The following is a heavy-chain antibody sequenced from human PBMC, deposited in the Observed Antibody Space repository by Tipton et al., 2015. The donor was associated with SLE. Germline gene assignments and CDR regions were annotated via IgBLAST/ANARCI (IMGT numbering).Heavy chain of an antibody. CDR3: ARGDYDYIWGSYRYEAFDI. D-gene: IGHD3-16*02. J-gene: IGHJ3*02. CDR2: IYTSGST. Sequence: TLSLTCTVSGGSISSYYWSWIRQPPGKGLEWIGYIYTSGSTNYNPSLKSRVTMSVDTPKNQFSLKLSSVTAADTAVYYCARGDYDYIWGSYRYEAFDIWGQGTMVTVSS. V-gene: IGHV4-4*08. CDR1: GGSISSYY.